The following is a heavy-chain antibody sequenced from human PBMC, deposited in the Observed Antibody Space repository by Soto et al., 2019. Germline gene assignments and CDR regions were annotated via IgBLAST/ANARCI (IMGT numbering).Heavy chain of an antibody. V-gene: IGHV3-74*01. Sequence: EVNLVESGGGLVEPGGSLRLSCIASGFTLRRFWMHWVRQAPGKGLVWVSSISNDGSSIYADPVKGRFTISRDNAKNTLYLQMNSLRAEDTAVYYCARLPNKSPQNWGQGTLVIVSP. CDR3: ARLPNKSPQN. CDR1: GFTLRRFW. CDR2: ISNDGSS. J-gene: IGHJ1*01.